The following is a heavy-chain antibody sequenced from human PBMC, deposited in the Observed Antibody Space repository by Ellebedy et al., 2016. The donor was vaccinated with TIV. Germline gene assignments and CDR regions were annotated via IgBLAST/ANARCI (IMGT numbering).Heavy chain of an antibody. Sequence: GESLKISCKGSGYSFSTYWIGWVRQMPGKGLEWMGIIYPGDSDTRYSPSFQGQVSISVDKSISTAYRQWRSLKASDTAIYYCARPNMGYYYMDAWGQGTTVIVSS. D-gene: IGHD2/OR15-2a*01. J-gene: IGHJ6*03. V-gene: IGHV5-51*01. CDR2: IYPGDSDT. CDR3: ARPNMGYYYMDA. CDR1: GYSFSTYW.